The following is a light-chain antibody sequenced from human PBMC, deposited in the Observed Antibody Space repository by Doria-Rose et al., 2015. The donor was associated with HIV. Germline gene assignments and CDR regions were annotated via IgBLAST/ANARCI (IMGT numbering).Light chain of an antibody. J-gene: IGKJ1*01. Sequence: EIVLTQSPGTLSLSPGERATLSCMASQSFSSTYLAWYQQKPGQAPSLLIYDGSTRATGIPDRFSASGPGTDFTLTINRLEPEDFALYYCHQYGTSWTFGQGTKVEI. CDR3: HQYGTSWT. V-gene: IGKV3-20*01. CDR1: QSFSSTY. CDR2: DGS.